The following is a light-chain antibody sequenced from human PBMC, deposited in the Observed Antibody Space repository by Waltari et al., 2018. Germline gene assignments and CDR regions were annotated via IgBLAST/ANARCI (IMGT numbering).Light chain of an antibody. CDR2: INT. CDR1: SSHLRSNH. CDR3: AAWDDSRGYV. Sequence: QSLLPLPPSASGPPGQRVTISCSGSSSHLRSNHVSWYQQLPDTAPNILININTQRPSGVPDQFSGSKSGTSASLAISGLQSEDEADYYCAAWDDSRGYVFGTGTKVTVL. V-gene: IGLV1-44*01. J-gene: IGLJ1*01.